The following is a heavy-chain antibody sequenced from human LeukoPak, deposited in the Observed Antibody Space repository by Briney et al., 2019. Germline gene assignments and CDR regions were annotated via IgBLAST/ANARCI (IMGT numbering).Heavy chain of an antibody. D-gene: IGHD6-6*01. CDR1: GFTSSSYS. J-gene: IGHJ4*02. CDR3: ARGEYSSSSTFDY. V-gene: IGHV3-33*08. Sequence: GGSLRLSCAAPGFTSSSYSMNWVRQAPGKGLEWVAVIWYDGSNKYYADSVKGRFTISRDNSKNTLYLQINSLRAEDTAVYHCARGEYSSSSTFDYWGQGTLVTVST. CDR2: IWYDGSNK.